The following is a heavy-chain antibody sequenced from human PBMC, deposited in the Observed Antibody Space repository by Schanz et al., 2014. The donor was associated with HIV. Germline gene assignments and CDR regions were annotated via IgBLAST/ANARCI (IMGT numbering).Heavy chain of an antibody. CDR3: ARDALPSSVRGMISNWFDP. D-gene: IGHD3-10*01. CDR1: GFTFDNYG. J-gene: IGHJ5*02. Sequence: QVQLVESGGGVVQPGRSLRLSCVASGFTFDNYGMHWVRQAPGKGLEWLAVISYDGRNKKFANSVQGRFTISRDDSKNTVSLQMDDLRDEDTALYYCARDALPSSVRGMISNWFDPWGQGTLVTVSS. V-gene: IGHV3-30*03. CDR2: ISYDGRNK.